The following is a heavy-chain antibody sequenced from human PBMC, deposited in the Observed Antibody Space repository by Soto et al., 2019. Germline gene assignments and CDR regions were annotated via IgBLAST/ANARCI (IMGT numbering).Heavy chain of an antibody. CDR2: ISAYNGDT. Sequence: ASVKVSCNASGYTFSMYGITWVRQAPGQGLEWMGWISAYNGDTNYAQKLQGRVTMTTDTSTSTAYMELRSLRSDDTAVYYCARPRGYDVPSYYYDMDVWGQGITVTVSS. CDR1: GYTFSMYG. V-gene: IGHV1-18*01. D-gene: IGHD5-12*01. J-gene: IGHJ6*02. CDR3: ARPRGYDVPSYYYDMDV.